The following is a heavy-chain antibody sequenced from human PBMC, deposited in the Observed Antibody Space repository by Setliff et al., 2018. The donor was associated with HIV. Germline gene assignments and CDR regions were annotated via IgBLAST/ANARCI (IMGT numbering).Heavy chain of an antibody. J-gene: IGHJ5*02. D-gene: IGHD1-1*01. CDR2: IIPIFGTA. Sequence: SVKVSCKASGGTFSSYAISWVRQAPGQGLEWMGGIIPIFGTANYAQKFEGRVTITADKSTSTAYMEVNSLRFEDTAVYYCARARKGDWNLSYWFDPWGQGTLVTVSS. V-gene: IGHV1-69*06. CDR1: GGTFSSYA. CDR3: ARARKGDWNLSYWFDP.